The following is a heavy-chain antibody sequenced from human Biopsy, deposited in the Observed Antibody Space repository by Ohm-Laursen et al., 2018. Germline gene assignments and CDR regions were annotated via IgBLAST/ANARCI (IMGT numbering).Heavy chain of an antibody. D-gene: IGHD2-8*02. V-gene: IGHV3-74*03. CDR2: IHGDERSA. CDR1: GFTFSRYV. J-gene: IGHJ4*02. CDR3: TGDSGGLGDY. Sequence: SLRLSCAAPGFTFSRYVMHWVRQAPGKGLVWVSRIHGDERSATYAEPVKGRFTISRDNAKNTLHLQMNSLRAEDTAVYYCTGDSGGLGDYWGQGTLVTVSS.